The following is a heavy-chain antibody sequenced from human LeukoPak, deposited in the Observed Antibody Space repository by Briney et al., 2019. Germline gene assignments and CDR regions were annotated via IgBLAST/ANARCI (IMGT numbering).Heavy chain of an antibody. V-gene: IGHV1-18*01. D-gene: IGHD7-27*01. J-gene: IGHJ4*02. Sequence: ASVKVSCKASGYTFTSHGLSWARQAPGQGLEWMGWISIYSGNTNYAQKFQDRISMTTDTSTSTAYMELRSLKSDDTAVYYCARDPGGTWGFDYWGQGALVTVSS. CDR3: ARDPGGTWGFDY. CDR1: GYTFTSHG. CDR2: ISIYSGNT.